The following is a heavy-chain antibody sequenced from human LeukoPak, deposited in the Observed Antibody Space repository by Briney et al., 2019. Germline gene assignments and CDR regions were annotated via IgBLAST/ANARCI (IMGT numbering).Heavy chain of an antibody. CDR2: INQDGSDK. J-gene: IGHJ6*02. D-gene: IGHD2-15*01. Sequence: GGSLRLSCAASGFSISAYWMSWVRQAPGKGLEWVANINQDGSDKYSVDSVKGRFTISRDNAKNSLYLEMNSLRADDTAVYYCARDLVVVGSSFSYGMDVWGQGTTVTVSS. CDR1: GFSISAYW. V-gene: IGHV3-7*01. CDR3: ARDLVVVGSSFSYGMDV.